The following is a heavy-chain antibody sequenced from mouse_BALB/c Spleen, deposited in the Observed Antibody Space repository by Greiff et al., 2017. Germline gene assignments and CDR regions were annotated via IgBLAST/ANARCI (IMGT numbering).Heavy chain of an antibody. D-gene: IGHD2-3*01. CDR1: GFSLTSYG. V-gene: IGHV2-9*02. CDR2: IWAGGST. J-gene: IGHJ3*01. CDR3: ARVLYDGYSWFAY. Sequence: VQLQQSGPGLVAPSQSLSITCTVSGFSLTSYGVHWVRQPPGKGLEWLGVIWAGGSTNYNSALMSRLSISKDNSKSQVFLKMNSLQTDDTAMYYCARVLYDGYSWFAYWGQGTLVTVSA.